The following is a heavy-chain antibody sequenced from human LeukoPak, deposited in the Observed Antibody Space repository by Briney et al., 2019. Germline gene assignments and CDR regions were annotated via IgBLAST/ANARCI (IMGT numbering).Heavy chain of an antibody. CDR3: ASQSGYDSDFDYYYYMDV. D-gene: IGHD5-12*01. CDR1: GGTFSSYA. V-gene: IGHV1-69*05. Sequence: ASVKVSCKASGGTFSSYAISWVRQAPGQGLEWMGGIIPIFGTANYAQKFQGRVTITTDESTSTAYMELSSPRSEDTAVYYCASQSGYDSDFDYYYYMDVWGKGTTVTVSS. CDR2: IIPIFGTA. J-gene: IGHJ6*03.